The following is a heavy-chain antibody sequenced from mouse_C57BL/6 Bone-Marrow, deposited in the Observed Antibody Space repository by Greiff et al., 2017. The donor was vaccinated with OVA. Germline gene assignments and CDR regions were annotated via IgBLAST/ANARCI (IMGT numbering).Heavy chain of an antibody. Sequence: QVQLQQPGAELVRPGTSVTLSCKASGYTFTSYWMHWVKQRPGQGLEWIGVIDPSDSYTNYNQKFKGKATLTVDTSSSPAYMQRSSLTSDDSAVYYCARLRYGYNWYFDVWGTGTTVTVSS. CDR3: ARLRYGYNWYFDV. V-gene: IGHV1-59*01. CDR2: IDPSDSYT. D-gene: IGHD2-2*01. J-gene: IGHJ1*03. CDR1: GYTFTSYW.